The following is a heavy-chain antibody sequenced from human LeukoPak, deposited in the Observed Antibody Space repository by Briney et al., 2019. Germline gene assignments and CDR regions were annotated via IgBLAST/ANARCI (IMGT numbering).Heavy chain of an antibody. CDR1: GDSVSSNSVA. V-gene: IGHV6-1*01. D-gene: IGHD5-12*01. J-gene: IGHJ4*02. CDR2: TYYRPTWYY. CDR3: ARGATAYFDY. Sequence: SQTLSLTCAISGDSVSSNSVAWNWVRRSPSRGLVWLGRTYYRPTWYYDYAVSVKSRINISPDTSKNQFSLHLNSVTPEDSAVYYCARGATAYFDYWGQGALVTVSS.